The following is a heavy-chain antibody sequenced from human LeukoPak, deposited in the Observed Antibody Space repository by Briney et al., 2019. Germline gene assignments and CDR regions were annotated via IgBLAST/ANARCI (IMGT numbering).Heavy chain of an antibody. CDR3: ARDGWKQLVGWFDP. J-gene: IGHJ5*02. V-gene: IGHV4-59*12. Sequence: SETLSLTCTVSGDSITNYYWSWIRQPPGKGLEWIGSIYYLGRTYYNPSLKSRVTISVDTSKNQFSLKLSSVTAADTAVYYCARDGWKQLVGWFDPWGQGTLVTVSS. D-gene: IGHD6-13*01. CDR1: GDSITNYY. CDR2: IYYLGRT.